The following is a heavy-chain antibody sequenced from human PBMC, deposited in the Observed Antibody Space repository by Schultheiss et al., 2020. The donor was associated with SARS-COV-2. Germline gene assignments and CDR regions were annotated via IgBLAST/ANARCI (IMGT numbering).Heavy chain of an antibody. CDR2: IYHSGST. D-gene: IGHD3-22*01. Sequence: SETLSLTCAVSGGSISSGGYSWSWIRQPPGKGLEWIGYIYHSGSTYYNPSLKSRVTISVDRSKNQFSLKLSSVTAADTAVYYCARARITMIVVVDAFDIWGQGTMVTVSS. V-gene: IGHV4-30-2*01. J-gene: IGHJ3*02. CDR3: ARARITMIVVVDAFDI. CDR1: GGSISSGGYS.